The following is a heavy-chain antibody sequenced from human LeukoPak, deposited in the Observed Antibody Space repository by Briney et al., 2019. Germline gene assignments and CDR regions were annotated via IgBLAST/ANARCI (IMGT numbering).Heavy chain of an antibody. Sequence: GRSLRLSCAASGFTFSSYAMHWVRQAPGKGLEWVAVISYDGSNKYYADSVKGRFTISRDNSKNTLYLQMNSLRAEDTAVYYCARARDGGSAEYYYGMDVWGQGTTVTVSS. CDR2: ISYDGSNK. CDR3: ARARDGGSAEYYYGMDV. CDR1: GFTFSSYA. J-gene: IGHJ6*02. D-gene: IGHD2-15*01. V-gene: IGHV3-30*04.